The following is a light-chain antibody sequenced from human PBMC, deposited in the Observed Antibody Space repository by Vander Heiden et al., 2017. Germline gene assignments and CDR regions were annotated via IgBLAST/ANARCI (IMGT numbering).Light chain of an antibody. CDR3: QQYYSTPLT. CDR1: QSVLYSSNNKNY. CDR2: LAS. Sequence: DIVMTQSPDSLAVSLGERATINCKSSQSVLYSSNNKNYLAWYQQKPGQPPKLLIYLASTRESGVPDRFSGSGSGTDFSLTISSLQAEDVAVYYCQQYYSTPLTFGQGAKVGSK. V-gene: IGKV4-1*01. J-gene: IGKJ1*01.